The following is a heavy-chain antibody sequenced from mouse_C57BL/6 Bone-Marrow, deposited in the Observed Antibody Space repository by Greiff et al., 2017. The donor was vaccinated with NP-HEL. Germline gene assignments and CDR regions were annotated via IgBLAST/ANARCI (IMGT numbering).Heavy chain of an antibody. CDR2: IHPNSGST. CDR1: GYTFTSYW. CDR3: ARGLLWLRRRDYYAMDY. D-gene: IGHD2-2*01. J-gene: IGHJ4*01. Sequence: HVQLQQSGAELVKPGASVKLSCKASGYTFTSYWMHWVKQRPGQGLEWIGMIHPNSGSTNYNEKFKSKATLTVDKSSSTAYMQLSSLTSEDSAVYYCARGLLWLRRRDYYAMDYWGQGTSVTVSS. V-gene: IGHV1-64*01.